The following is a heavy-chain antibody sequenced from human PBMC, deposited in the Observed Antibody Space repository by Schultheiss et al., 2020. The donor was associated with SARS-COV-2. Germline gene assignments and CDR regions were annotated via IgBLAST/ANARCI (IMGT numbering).Heavy chain of an antibody. J-gene: IGHJ4*02. CDR2: IWYDGSNK. CDR3: AKLGSYGYGYYFDY. V-gene: IGHV3-33*06. D-gene: IGHD5-18*01. Sequence: GESLKISCAASGFTFSSYGMHWVRQAPGKGLEWVAVIWYDGSNKYYADSVKGRFTISRDNSKNTLYLQMNSLRAEDTAVYYCAKLGSYGYGYYFDYWGQGTLVTVSS. CDR1: GFTFSSYG.